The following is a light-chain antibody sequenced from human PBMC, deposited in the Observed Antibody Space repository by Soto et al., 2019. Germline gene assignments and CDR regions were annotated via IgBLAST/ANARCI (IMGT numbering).Light chain of an antibody. V-gene: IGLV1-40*01. CDR3: QSHDSSLNRV. J-gene: IGLJ1*01. Sequence: QSALSQPPSVSGAPGQRITISCTGSSSNIGANYDVHWYRQVPGTAPKLLMSGDNNRPSGVADRFSGSKSGTSASLAITRLQAEDEADYYCQSHDSSLNRVFGTGTKLTVL. CDR2: GDN. CDR1: SSNIGANYD.